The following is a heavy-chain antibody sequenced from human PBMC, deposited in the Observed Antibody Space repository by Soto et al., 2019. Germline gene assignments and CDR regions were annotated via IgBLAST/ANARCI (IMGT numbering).Heavy chain of an antibody. CDR1: GYTFTSYA. D-gene: IGHD4-17*01. J-gene: IGHJ4*02. V-gene: IGHV1-3*01. Sequence: ASVKVACKASGYTFTSYAMHWVRKDPGQRLEWMGWINAGNGNTKYSQKFQGRVTITRDTSASTAYMELSSLRSEDTAVYYCARCWTTVTTYFDYWGQGTLVTVSS. CDR3: ARCWTTVTTYFDY. CDR2: INAGNGNT.